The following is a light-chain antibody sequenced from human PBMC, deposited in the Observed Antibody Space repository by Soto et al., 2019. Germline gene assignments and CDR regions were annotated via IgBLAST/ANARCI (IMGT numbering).Light chain of an antibody. V-gene: IGKV1-5*01. Sequence: DIQMTQSPSTLSASVGDRVSITCRASQSINRWLAWYQKKPGKAPKLLIYDGSYLETGVPSRFSGSQSGTEFTLSFGSLQPDDFATYYCQHYDGSSPSFGGGTKVEI. CDR1: QSINRW. CDR2: DGS. J-gene: IGKJ4*01. CDR3: QHYDGSSPS.